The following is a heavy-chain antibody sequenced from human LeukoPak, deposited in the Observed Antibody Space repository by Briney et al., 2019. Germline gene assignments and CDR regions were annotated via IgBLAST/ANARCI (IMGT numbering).Heavy chain of an antibody. CDR3: AKGFSSGWYYRAFDY. J-gene: IGHJ4*01. CDR1: GFTFSSYA. CDR2: ISASGLST. Sequence: GGSLRLSCAASGFTFSSYAMSWVCQAPGKGLQWVSSISASGLSTYYADSVKGRFTISGDNSKNTLYLQLNSLRAEDTAIYYCAKGFSSGWYYRAFDYWGQGTLVTVSS. D-gene: IGHD6-19*01. V-gene: IGHV3-23*01.